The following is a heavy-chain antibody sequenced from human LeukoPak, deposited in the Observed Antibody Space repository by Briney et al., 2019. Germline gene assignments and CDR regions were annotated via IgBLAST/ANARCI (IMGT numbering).Heavy chain of an antibody. V-gene: IGHV1-69*04. CDR3: AREGANTHVPHFDY. D-gene: IGHD1-26*01. Sequence: SVKVSCKASGGTFSSSAISWVRQAPGQGLEWMGRIIPILGIANYAQKFQGRVTITADKSTSTAYMELSSLRSEDTAVYYCAREGANTHVPHFDYWGQGTLVTVSS. CDR1: GGTFSSSA. J-gene: IGHJ4*02. CDR2: IIPILGIA.